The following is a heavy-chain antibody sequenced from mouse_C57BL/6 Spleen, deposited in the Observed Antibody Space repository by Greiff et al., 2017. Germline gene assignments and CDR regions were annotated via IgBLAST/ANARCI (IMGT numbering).Heavy chain of an antibody. J-gene: IGHJ2*01. V-gene: IGHV1-39*01. CDR2: INPIYGTT. CDR3: ARYDGSSAWDCFDY. D-gene: IGHD1-1*01. CDR1: GYSFTDYN. Sequence: VQLQQSGPELVKPGASVKISCKASGYSFTDYNMNWVKQSNGKSLEWIGVINPIYGTTSYNQKFKGKATLTVDQSSSTAYMQLNSLTSEDSAVYYCARYDGSSAWDCFDYWGQGTTLIVSS.